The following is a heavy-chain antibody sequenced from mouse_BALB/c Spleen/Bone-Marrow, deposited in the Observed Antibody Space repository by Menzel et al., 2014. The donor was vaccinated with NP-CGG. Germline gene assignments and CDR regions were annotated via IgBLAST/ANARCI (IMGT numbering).Heavy chain of an antibody. CDR1: GYSFTGYN. CDR2: IDPYYGGT. CDR3: ARNHFGSNSLGY. Sequence: EVKPMESGPELEKPGASVKISCKASGYSFTGYNMNWVKQSDGRSLEWIGNIDPYYGGTSYNQKFRGKATLTVDKSSSTAYMQLTSLTSEDSAVYYCARNHFGSNSLGYWGQGTLVTVSA. J-gene: IGHJ3*01. V-gene: IGHV1S135*01. D-gene: IGHD1-1*01.